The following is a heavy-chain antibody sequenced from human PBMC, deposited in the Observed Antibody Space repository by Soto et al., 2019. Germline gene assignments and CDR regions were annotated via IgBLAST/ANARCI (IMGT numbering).Heavy chain of an antibody. D-gene: IGHD2-2*02. CDR2: VNSDGSGT. CDR1: GFSFRSYW. Sequence: EVQLVESGGGLVQPGGSLRLSCVASGFSFRSYWMHWVRQAPGKGLVWVSRVNSDGSGTSYADSVEGRLTISRDNAKKTRYLEMNSLRAEDTAVYDCKRATGPAAICPFHYGMDVWGQGTTVTVSS. V-gene: IGHV3-74*01. J-gene: IGHJ6*02. CDR3: KRATGPAAICPFHYGMDV.